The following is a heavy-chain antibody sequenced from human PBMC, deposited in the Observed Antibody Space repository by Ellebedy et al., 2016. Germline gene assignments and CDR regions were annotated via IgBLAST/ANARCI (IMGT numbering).Heavy chain of an antibody. J-gene: IGHJ4*02. CDR3: ARGGYYDSSGYYYFEY. V-gene: IGHV3-21*01. D-gene: IGHD3-22*01. CDR2: ISSTGNFL. CDR1: GFSLSTFT. Sequence: GGSLRLSXSASGFSLSTFTVQWVRQAPGKGLEWVSSISSTGNFLDYADSVKGRFTISKDNANNSLYLQMSSLRAEDTAVYYCARGGYYDSSGYYYFEYWGQGTLVTVSS.